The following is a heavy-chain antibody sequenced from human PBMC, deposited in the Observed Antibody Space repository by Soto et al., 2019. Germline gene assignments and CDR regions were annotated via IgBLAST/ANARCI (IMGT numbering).Heavy chain of an antibody. V-gene: IGHV4-59*01. CDR1: GGSISSYH. CDR3: TKEMGFCTTTSCHAGPLYYYMDV. Sequence: PSETLSLTCTVSGGSISSYHWTWVRQPPGKGLEWIGDIYNSGSTNYNPSLKSRLTISVDTSNNQFSLRLSSVTAADTAVYYCTKEMGFCTTTSCHAGPLYYYMDVWGKGTTVTVSS. CDR2: IYNSGST. D-gene: IGHD2-2*01. J-gene: IGHJ6*03.